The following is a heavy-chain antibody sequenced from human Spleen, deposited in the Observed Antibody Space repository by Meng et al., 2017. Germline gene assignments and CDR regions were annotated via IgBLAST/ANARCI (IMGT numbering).Heavy chain of an antibody. D-gene: IGHD3-22*01. CDR1: GGTFSSYA. CDR3: ARGVRYYDSSGYYYGDGDY. V-gene: IGHV1-69*13. J-gene: IGHJ4*02. CDR2: IIPIFGTA. Sequence: SVKVSCKASGGTFSSYAISWVRQAPGQGLEWMGGIIPIFGTANYAQKFQGRVTITADESTSTAYMELSSLRSEDTAVYYCARGVRYYDSSGYYYGDGDYWGQGTLVTVYS.